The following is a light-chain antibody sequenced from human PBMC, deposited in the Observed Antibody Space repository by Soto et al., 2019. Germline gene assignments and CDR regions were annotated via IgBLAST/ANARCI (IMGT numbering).Light chain of an antibody. CDR2: SNY. Sequence: QSVLTQPPSASGTPGQRVTISCSASSGSLSVDWYQHLPGTAPKLLIYSNYQRPSGVPDRFSGSKSGTSASLVISRLQSEDDADYYCAGRDDSLSGLYVFGTGTKLTVL. CDR1: SGSLS. V-gene: IGLV1-44*01. J-gene: IGLJ1*01. CDR3: AGRDDSLSGLYV.